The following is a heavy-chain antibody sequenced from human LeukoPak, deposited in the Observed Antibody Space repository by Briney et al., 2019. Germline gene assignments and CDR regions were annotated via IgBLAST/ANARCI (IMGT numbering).Heavy chain of an antibody. J-gene: IGHJ4*02. Sequence: PSETLSLTCTVSGGSISSSSYYWGWIRQPPGKGLEWIGSIYYSGSTYYNPSLKSRVTISVDTSKNQFSLKLSSVTAADTAVYYCARDRFRYVGRYAVPAAHPIDYWGQGTLVTVSS. CDR3: ARDRFRYVGRYAVPAAHPIDY. CDR2: IYYSGST. D-gene: IGHD2-2*01. V-gene: IGHV4-39*07. CDR1: GGSISSSSYY.